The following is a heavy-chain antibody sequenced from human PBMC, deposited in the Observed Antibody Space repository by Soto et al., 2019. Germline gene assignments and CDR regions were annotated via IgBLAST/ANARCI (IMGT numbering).Heavy chain of an antibody. Sequence: QVQLQESGPGLVKPSGSLSLTCAVSGVSISSHDWWAGVRQPLGEGLEWIGDSPESGNTNYNRSLYRLVTISMFNLKNQCFLSLSAVAVADTTVYYCTFGDTSRFYWGQGTLVTVSS. CDR2: SPESGNT. V-gene: IGHV4-4*02. CDR3: TFGDTSRFY. CDR1: GVSISSHDW. J-gene: IGHJ4*02. D-gene: IGHD6-13*01.